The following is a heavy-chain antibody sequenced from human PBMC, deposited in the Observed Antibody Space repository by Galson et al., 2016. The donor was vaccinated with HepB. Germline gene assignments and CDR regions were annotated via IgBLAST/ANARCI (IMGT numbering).Heavy chain of an antibody. J-gene: IGHJ4*02. CDR1: GYTFTSYA. Sequence: SVKVSCKASGYTFTSYAMHWVRQAPGQRLEWMGWINTGNGNTKYSQKFQGRVTITRDTSASPAYMELSSLRSEDTAVYYCARGDEWLRLDYWGQGTLVIVSS. D-gene: IGHD5-12*01. CDR2: INTGNGNT. V-gene: IGHV1-3*04. CDR3: ARGDEWLRLDY.